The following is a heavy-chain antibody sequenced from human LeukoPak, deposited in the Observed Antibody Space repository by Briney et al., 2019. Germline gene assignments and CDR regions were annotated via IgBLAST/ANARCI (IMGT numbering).Heavy chain of an antibody. D-gene: IGHD3-3*01. CDR1: GGSISSSSYY. Sequence: SETLSLTCTVSGGSISSSSYYWGWIRQPPGKGLEWLGSIYYSGSTYYNPSLKSRVTISVDTSKNQFSLKLSSVTAADTAVYYCARDEVTIFGVVMGFDYWGQGTLVTVSS. V-gene: IGHV4-39*07. J-gene: IGHJ4*02. CDR3: ARDEVTIFGVVMGFDY. CDR2: IYYSGST.